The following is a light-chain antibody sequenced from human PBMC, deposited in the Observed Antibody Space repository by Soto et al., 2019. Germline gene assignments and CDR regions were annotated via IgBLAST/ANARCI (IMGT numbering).Light chain of an antibody. CDR1: QGISTY. J-gene: IGKJ4*01. CDR3: QKYNSAPLT. Sequence: DIQMTQSPSSLSASVGGRVTITCRASQGISTYLAWYQQKPGKVAKLLIYAASTLQSGVPSRFSGSGSETEFTLTISSLQPEDVATYYCQKYNSAPLTLGGGNNVELQ. CDR2: AAS. V-gene: IGKV1-27*01.